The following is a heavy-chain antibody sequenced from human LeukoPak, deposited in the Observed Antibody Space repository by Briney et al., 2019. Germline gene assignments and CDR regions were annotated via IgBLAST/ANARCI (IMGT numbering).Heavy chain of an antibody. V-gene: IGHV4-4*09. J-gene: IGHJ3*02. Sequence: PSETPSLTCTVSGGSISSYYWSWIRQPPGKGLQWIGYIYNSGSTYYNPSLKSRVTISADTSKNQFSLKLSSVTAADTAVYYCASQSTVTSFFAFDIWGQGTMVTVSS. D-gene: IGHD4-17*01. CDR2: IYNSGST. CDR3: ASQSTVTSFFAFDI. CDR1: GGSISSYY.